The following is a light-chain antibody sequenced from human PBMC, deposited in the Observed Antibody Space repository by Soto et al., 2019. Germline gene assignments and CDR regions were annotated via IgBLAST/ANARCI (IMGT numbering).Light chain of an antibody. V-gene: IGKV3-20*01. Sequence: EIVLTQSPGTLSLSPGERATLSCRASQSVSSSFLAWYQQRPGQAPRLLIYAASNTAPGIPDRFSGGGSGTDFTLTISRLEPEDFAVYYCQQFSSYPLTFGQGTKVDI. CDR2: AAS. CDR3: QQFSSYPLT. CDR1: QSVSSSF. J-gene: IGKJ4*01.